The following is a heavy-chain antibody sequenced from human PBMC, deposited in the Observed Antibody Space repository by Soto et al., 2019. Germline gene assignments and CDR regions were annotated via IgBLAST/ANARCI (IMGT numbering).Heavy chain of an antibody. CDR3: ARGHGRLEPVY. V-gene: IGHV3-74*03. CDR1: GFTFSSYW. CDR2: INSGGS. Sequence: GGSLRLSCAASGFTFSSYWMNWVRQAPGKGLVSVSGINSGGSVYADSVKGRFTISRDTAKNTLYLDMSSLRVEDTAVYYCARGHGRLEPVYWGQGALVTVSS. J-gene: IGHJ4*02. D-gene: IGHD1-1*01.